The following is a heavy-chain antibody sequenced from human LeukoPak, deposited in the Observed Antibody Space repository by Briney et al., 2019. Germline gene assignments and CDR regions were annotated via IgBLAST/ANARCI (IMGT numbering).Heavy chain of an antibody. CDR2: AQGDGRLQ. J-gene: IGHJ6*02. V-gene: IGHV3-33*01. CDR1: GFSFSTYG. CDR3: ASVHYYGMEV. D-gene: IGHD2-8*01. Sequence: GGSLRLSCAASGFSFSTYGMHWVRQAPGKGLEWVAAAQGDGRLQYYADSVKGRFTISKDISKSTLYVQMNSLRAEDTAVYYCASVHYYGMEVWGQGTTVTVSS.